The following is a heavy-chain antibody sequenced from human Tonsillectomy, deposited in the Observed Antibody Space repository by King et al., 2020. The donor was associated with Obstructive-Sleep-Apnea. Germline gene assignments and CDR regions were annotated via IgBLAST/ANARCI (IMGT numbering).Heavy chain of an antibody. CDR2: ISGSGGST. Sequence: VQLVESGGAFVQPGGSLRLSCAASGFTVSSYAMNWVRQAPGKGREWVSGISGSGGSTYYADSVKGRFTISRDNSKDTLYLQMNSLRAEDTAVYYCAKDRRVGDYPGNAFDIWGQGTMVTVSS. J-gene: IGHJ3*02. V-gene: IGHV3-23*04. CDR3: AKDRRVGDYPGNAFDI. CDR1: GFTVSSYA. D-gene: IGHD4-17*01.